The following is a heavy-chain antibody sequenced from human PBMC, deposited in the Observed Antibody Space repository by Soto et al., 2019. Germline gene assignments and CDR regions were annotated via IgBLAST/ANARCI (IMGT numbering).Heavy chain of an antibody. J-gene: IGHJ3*02. Sequence: GVLRLSCAASGFTFSSYAMSWVRQAPGKGLEWVSAISGSGGSTYYADSVKGRFTISRDNSKNTLYLQMNSLRAEDTAVYYCAREYDRLGSAFDICGQGTMVTVS. V-gene: IGHV3-23*01. CDR2: ISGSGGST. D-gene: IGHD3-9*01. CDR3: AREYDRLGSAFDI. CDR1: GFTFSSYA.